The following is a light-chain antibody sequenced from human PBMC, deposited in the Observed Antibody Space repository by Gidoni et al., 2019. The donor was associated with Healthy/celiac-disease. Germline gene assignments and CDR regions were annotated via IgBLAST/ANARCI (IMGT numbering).Light chain of an antibody. CDR2: DAS. J-gene: IGKJ3*01. CDR1: QSVSSY. V-gene: IGKV3-11*01. Sequence: DIVLTQSPATLSLSPGERATLSCRASQSVSSYLAWYQQKPGQAPRLLIYDASNRATGIPARFSGSGSGPDFTLTISSLEPADFAVYYCQQRSNWPPTFXPXTKVDIK. CDR3: QQRSNWPPT.